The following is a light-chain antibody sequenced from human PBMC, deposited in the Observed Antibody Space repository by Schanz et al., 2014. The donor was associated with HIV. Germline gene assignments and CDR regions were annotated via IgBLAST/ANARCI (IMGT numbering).Light chain of an antibody. J-gene: IGLJ2*01. CDR3: ATWDSTLSAVV. CDR2: GNS. Sequence: QSVLTQPPSVSGAPGQRVTISCTGSSSNIGAGYDVHWYRQLPGTAPILLIYGNSNRPSGVPDRFSGSKSGTSASLAITGLQAGDEADYYCATWDSTLSAVVFGGGTKLTVL. CDR1: SSNIGAGYD. V-gene: IGLV1-40*01.